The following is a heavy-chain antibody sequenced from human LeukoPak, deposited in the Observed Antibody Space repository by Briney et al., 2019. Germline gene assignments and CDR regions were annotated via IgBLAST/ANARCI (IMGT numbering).Heavy chain of an antibody. J-gene: IGHJ5*02. CDR1: GYTFTGYY. CDR2: INPNSGGT. CDR3: ARARTTDWFDP. Sequence: ASVKVSCKASGYTFTGYYMHWVRQAPGQGLEWMGWINPNSGGTNYAQKFQGRVTMTRDTSTSTAYMELRSLRSDDTAVYYCARARTTDWFDPWGQGTLVTVSS. V-gene: IGHV1-2*02. D-gene: IGHD4-11*01.